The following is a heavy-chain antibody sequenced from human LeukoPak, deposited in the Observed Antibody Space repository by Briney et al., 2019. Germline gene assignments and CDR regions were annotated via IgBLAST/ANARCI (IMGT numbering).Heavy chain of an antibody. CDR1: GSSFSGYY. V-gene: IGHV4-4*07. J-gene: IGHJ4*02. D-gene: IGHD6-13*01. CDR3: ARLSASTGTF. CDR2: IYTNGGT. Sequence: SETLSLKCTVSGSSFSGYYWSWRRLPAGRGLEWIGRIYTNGGTMVNPSLKSRATMSFDTSKNLFSLQLNSMTAADTAEYYCARLSASTGTFWGQGILVTVSS.